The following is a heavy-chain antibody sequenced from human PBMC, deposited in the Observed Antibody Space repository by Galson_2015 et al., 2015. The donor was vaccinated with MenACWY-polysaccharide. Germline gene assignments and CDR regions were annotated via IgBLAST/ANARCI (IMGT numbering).Heavy chain of an antibody. CDR2: INQGGTEE. D-gene: IGHD2-15*01. V-gene: IGHV3-7*01. J-gene: IGHJ4*02. CDR3: ARPSSGGSYYND. CDR1: GFSFRTYW. Sequence: SLRLSFAASGFSFRTYWMSWVRQAPGKGLEWVANINQGGTEERYVDSVKGRFTISRDNAQNSVYLQMNGLRAEGTAVYYCARPSSGGSYYNDWGQGTLVTVSS.